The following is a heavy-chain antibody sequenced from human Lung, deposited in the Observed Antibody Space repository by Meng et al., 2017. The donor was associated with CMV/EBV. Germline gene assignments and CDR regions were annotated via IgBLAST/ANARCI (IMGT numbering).Heavy chain of an antibody. CDR3: ARDFVTGRTPYFYGMDV. J-gene: IGHJ6*02. CDR2: IIPIFGTA. CDR1: GGTFSSYA. D-gene: IGHD1/OR15-1a*01. Sequence: SXXVSXKASGGTFSSYAISWVRQAPGQGLEWMGGIIPIFGTANYAQKFQGRVTITTDESTSTAYMELSSLRSEDTAVYYCARDFVTGRTPYFYGMDVWGQGXPVTVSS. V-gene: IGHV1-69*05.